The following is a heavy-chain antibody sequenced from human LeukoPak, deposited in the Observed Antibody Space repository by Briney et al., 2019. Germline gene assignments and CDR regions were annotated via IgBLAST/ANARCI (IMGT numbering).Heavy chain of an antibody. V-gene: IGHV3-48*01. CDR1: GFTFSSYS. J-gene: IGHJ4*02. CDR3: ARDRGLYSSSWYYFDY. Sequence: PGGSLRLSCAASGFTFSSYSMNWVRQAPGKGLEWVSYISSSSSTIYYADSVKGRFTISRDNAKNSLYLQMNSLRAEDTALYYCARDRGLYSSSWYYFDYWGQGTLVTVSS. D-gene: IGHD6-13*01. CDR2: ISSSSSTI.